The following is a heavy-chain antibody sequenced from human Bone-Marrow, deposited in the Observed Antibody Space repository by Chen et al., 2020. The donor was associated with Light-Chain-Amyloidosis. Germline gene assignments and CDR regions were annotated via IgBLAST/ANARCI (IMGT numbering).Heavy chain of an antibody. CDR2: IYWNDDK. J-gene: IGHJ5*02. CDR3: ARRQNDILTGYYSPPWFDP. D-gene: IGHD3-9*01. CDR1: GFSLSSSGVG. V-gene: IGHV2-5*01. Sequence: HITLKESGPTLVKPTQTLTLTCTFSGFSLSSSGVGVGWIRQAPGKAPEWLALIYWNDDKRYSPSLQSRLTIAKDTSKNQVVLTMTNVDPVDSATYYCARRQNDILTGYYSPPWFDPWGQGTLVSVSS.